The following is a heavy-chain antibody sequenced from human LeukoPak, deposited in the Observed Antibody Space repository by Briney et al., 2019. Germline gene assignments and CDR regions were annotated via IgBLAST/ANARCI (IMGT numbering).Heavy chain of an antibody. J-gene: IGHJ4*02. CDR3: ARSDYVWGSYRYLDY. D-gene: IGHD3-16*02. Sequence: SETLSLTCTVSGGSISSGSYYWSWIRQPTGKGLEWIGRIYTSGSTNYNPSLKSRVTISVDTSKNQFSLKLSSVTAADTAVYYCARSDYVWGSYRYLDYWGQGTLVTVSS. CDR2: IYTSGST. V-gene: IGHV4-61*02. CDR1: GGSISSGSYY.